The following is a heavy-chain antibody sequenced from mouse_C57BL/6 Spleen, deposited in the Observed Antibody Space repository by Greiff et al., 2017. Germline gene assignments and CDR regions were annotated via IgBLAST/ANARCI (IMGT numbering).Heavy chain of an antibody. CDR3: ALHYYAMDY. V-gene: IGHV1-69*01. J-gene: IGHJ4*01. CDR1: DYTFTSYW. CDR2: IDPSDSYT. Sequence: VQLQQPGAELVMPGASVKLSCKASDYTFTSYWMHWVKQRPGQGLEWIGEIDPSDSYTNYNQKFKGKSTLTVDKSSSTAYMQLSSLTSEDSAVYYCALHYYAMDYWGQGTSVTVSS.